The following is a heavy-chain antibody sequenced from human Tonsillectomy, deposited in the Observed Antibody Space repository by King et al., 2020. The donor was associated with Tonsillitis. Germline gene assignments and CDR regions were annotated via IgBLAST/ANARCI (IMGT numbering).Heavy chain of an antibody. CDR3: AKDISGYYYYGLDV. CDR1: GFTFSSYA. V-gene: IGHV3-23*04. Sequence: VQLVESGGGLVQPGGSLRLSCAAAGFTFSSYAMTWVRQAPGKGLEWVSTISGSGGATYYVDSVKGRFTISRDNSKNTLYLQMNSLRAEDTAVYYCAKDISGYYYYGLDVWGQGPPVTVSS. CDR2: ISGSGGAT. J-gene: IGHJ6*02. D-gene: IGHD2-15*01.